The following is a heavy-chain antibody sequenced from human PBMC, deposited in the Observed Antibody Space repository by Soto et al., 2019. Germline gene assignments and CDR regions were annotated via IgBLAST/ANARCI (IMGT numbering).Heavy chain of an antibody. D-gene: IGHD3-3*01. CDR3: AKGTRFLEWSYFDY. Sequence: EVQLVESGGGLVQPGRSLRLSCAASGFTFDDYAMHWVRQAPGKGLEWVSGISWNSGSIGYADSVKGRFTISRDNAKNSLYLQMNSLSAEDTALYYCAKGTRFLEWSYFDYWGQGTLVTVSS. CDR1: GFTFDDYA. V-gene: IGHV3-9*01. CDR2: ISWNSGSI. J-gene: IGHJ4*02.